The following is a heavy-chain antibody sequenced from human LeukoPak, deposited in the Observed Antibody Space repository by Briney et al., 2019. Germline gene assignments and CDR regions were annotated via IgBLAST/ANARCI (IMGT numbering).Heavy chain of an antibody. CDR2: IYYSGST. Sequence: PSETLSLTCTVSGGSISSYYWSWIRQPPGKGVEWIGYIYYSGSTNYNPSLKSRVTISVDTSKNQFSLKLSSVTAADTAVYYCARLTCGGDCYSLDYYFDYWGQGTLVTVSS. CDR3: ARLTCGGDCYSLDYYFDY. V-gene: IGHV4-59*08. D-gene: IGHD2-21*02. J-gene: IGHJ4*02. CDR1: GGSISSYY.